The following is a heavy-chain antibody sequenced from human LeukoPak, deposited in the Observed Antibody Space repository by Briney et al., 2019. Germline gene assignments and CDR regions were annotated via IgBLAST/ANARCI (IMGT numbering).Heavy chain of an antibody. Sequence: GGSLRLSCAASGFTFSSYGMHWVRQAPGKGLEWVAITSYDGSNKYYAESVKGRFTISRDNSKNTLYLQMNSLRAEDTAVYYCAKGGAVSSKSITLIRGTRKYYYYMDVWGKGTTVTISS. CDR1: GFTFSSYG. CDR3: AKGGAVSSKSITLIRGTRKYYYYMDV. CDR2: TSYDGSNK. V-gene: IGHV3-30*18. J-gene: IGHJ6*03. D-gene: IGHD3-10*01.